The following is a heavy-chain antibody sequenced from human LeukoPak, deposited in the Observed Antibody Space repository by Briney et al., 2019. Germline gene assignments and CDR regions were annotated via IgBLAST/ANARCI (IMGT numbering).Heavy chain of an antibody. V-gene: IGHV4-59*01. D-gene: IGHD3-10*01. CDR3: ARDKDYYGSGSYDY. CDR1: GGSISSYY. Sequence: SETLSLTCTVSGGSISSYYWSWIRQPPGKGLEWIGYIYYSGSTNYNPSLKSRVTISVDTSKNQFSLKLSSVTAADTDVYYCARDKDYYGSGSYDYWGQGTLVTVSS. CDR2: IYYSGST. J-gene: IGHJ4*02.